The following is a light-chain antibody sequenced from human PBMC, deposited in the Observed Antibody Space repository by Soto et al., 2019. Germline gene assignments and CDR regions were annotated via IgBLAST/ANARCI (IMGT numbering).Light chain of an antibody. CDR3: QQYGSVPLT. V-gene: IGKV3-20*01. CDR1: QSVSTSY. Sequence: EIVLTQSPGTLSLSPGERATLSCRASQSVSTSYLAWYQQKPGQAPRLLIYGASSRATVITDRFSGSGSGADFTLTISRLEPEDFAVYYCQQYGSVPLTFGGGTKVEIK. J-gene: IGKJ4*01. CDR2: GAS.